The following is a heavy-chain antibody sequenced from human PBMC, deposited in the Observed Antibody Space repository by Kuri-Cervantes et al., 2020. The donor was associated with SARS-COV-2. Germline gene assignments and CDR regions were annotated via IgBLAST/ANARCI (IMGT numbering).Heavy chain of an antibody. CDR3: ARAAECRYYFDY. D-gene: IGHD3-3*01. CDR2: INPNSGGT. J-gene: IGHJ4*02. Sequence: ASVKVSCKASGYTFTGYYMHWVRQAPGQGLEWMGWINPNSGGTNYAQKFQGRVTMTRDTSISTAYMELSRLRSDDTAVYYCARAAECRYYFDYWGQGTLVTVSS. V-gene: IGHV1-2*02. CDR1: GYTFTGYY.